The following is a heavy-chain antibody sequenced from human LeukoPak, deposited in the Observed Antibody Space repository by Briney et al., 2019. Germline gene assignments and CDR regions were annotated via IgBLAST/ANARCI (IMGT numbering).Heavy chain of an antibody. Sequence: SETLSLTCTVSGGSISSYYWSWIRQPPGKGLEWIGYIDYSGSTNYNPSLKSRVSISVDTSKHQFSLKLSSVTAADTAVYYCARARTRGNNWYFDYWGQGTLVTVSS. CDR2: IDYSGST. CDR1: GGSISSYY. CDR3: ARARTRGNNWYFDY. J-gene: IGHJ4*02. D-gene: IGHD1-1*01. V-gene: IGHV4-59*01.